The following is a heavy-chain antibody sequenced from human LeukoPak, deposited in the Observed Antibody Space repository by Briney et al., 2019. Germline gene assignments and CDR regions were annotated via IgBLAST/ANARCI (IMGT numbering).Heavy chain of an antibody. CDR1: GGSISSSNW. CDR2: IYHSGST. J-gene: IGHJ5*02. CDR3: ARKIRTYYDFWSGYYMGGGWFDP. V-gene: IGHV4-4*02. Sequence: SETLSLTCAVSGGSISSSNWWSWVRQPPGKGLEWIGEIYHSGSTNYNPSLKSRVTISVDKSKNQFSLKLSSVTAADTAVYYCARKIRTYYDFWSGYYMGGGWFDPWGQGTLVTVSS. D-gene: IGHD3-3*01.